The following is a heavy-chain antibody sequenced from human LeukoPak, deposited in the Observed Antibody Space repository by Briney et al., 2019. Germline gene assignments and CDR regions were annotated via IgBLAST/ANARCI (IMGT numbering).Heavy chain of an antibody. D-gene: IGHD1-26*01. CDR3: AKDLVGVMTGVFDY. CDR1: GFTFSSYG. V-gene: IGHV3-30*18. J-gene: IGHJ4*02. CDR2: ISYDGSNK. Sequence: PGGSLRLSCAASGFTFSSYGMHWVRQAPGKGLEWVAVISYDGSNKYYADSVKGRFTISRDNSKNTLYLQMNSLRAEDTAVYYCAKDLVGVMTGVFDYWGQGTLVTVSS.